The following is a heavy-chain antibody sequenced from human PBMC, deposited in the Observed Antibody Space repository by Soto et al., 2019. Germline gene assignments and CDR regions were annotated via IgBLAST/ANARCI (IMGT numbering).Heavy chain of an antibody. CDR1: GYTFTGYY. CDR2: INPNSGGT. Sequence: GASVKVSCKASGYTFTGYYMHWVRQAPGQGLEWMGWINPNSGGTNYAQKFQGWVTMTRDTSISTAYMELSRLRSDDTAVYYCARGEPTYYYDSSGSKYYWGQGTRVTVS. D-gene: IGHD3-22*01. CDR3: ARGEPTYYYDSSGSKYY. V-gene: IGHV1-2*04. J-gene: IGHJ4*02.